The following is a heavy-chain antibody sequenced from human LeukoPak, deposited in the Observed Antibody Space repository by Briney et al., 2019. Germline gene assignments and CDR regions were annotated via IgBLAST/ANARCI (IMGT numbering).Heavy chain of an antibody. Sequence: HPGGSLRLSCAASGFTFSSYAMHWVRQAPGKGLEWVAVISYDGSNKYYADSVKGRFTISRDNSKNTLYLQMNSLRAEDTAVYYCASPAVRSAFDIWGQGTMVTVSS. J-gene: IGHJ3*02. D-gene: IGHD1-1*01. CDR1: GFTFSSYA. CDR3: ASPAVRSAFDI. CDR2: ISYDGSNK. V-gene: IGHV3-30-3*01.